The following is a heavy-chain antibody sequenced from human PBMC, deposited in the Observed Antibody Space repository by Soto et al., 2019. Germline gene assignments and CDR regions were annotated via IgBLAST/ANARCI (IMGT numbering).Heavy chain of an antibody. CDR1: GGTFSSYA. D-gene: IGHD3-9*01. J-gene: IGHJ6*02. V-gene: IGHV1-69*13. CDR3: ARELDILTGYYYYYGMDV. Sequence: SVKVSCKASGGTFSSYAISWVRQAPGQGLEWMGGIIPIFGTANYAQKFQGRVTITADESTSTAYMELSSLRSEDTAVYYCARELDILTGYYYYYGMDVWGQGTKVTVSS. CDR2: IIPIFGTA.